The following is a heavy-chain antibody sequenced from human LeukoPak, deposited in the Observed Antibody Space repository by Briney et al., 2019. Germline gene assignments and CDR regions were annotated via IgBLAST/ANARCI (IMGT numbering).Heavy chain of an antibody. Sequence: PGGSLRLSCAASGFTFSSYSMNWVRQAPGKGLEWVSSISSSSIYKYYADSVKGRFTISRDNAKNSLYLQMNSLRAEDTAVYYCARYSIDSSGYYLDYWGQGTLVTVSS. CDR3: ARYSIDSSGYYLDY. CDR1: GFTFSSYS. J-gene: IGHJ4*02. CDR2: ISSSSIYK. V-gene: IGHV3-21*01. D-gene: IGHD3-22*01.